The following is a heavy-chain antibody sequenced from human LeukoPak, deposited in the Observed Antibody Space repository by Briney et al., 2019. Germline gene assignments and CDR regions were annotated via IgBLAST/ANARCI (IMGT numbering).Heavy chain of an antibody. J-gene: IGHJ4*02. Sequence: SETLSLTCTVSGGSINSSSYYWGWIRQPPGKGLEWIGSIYYSGSTYYNPSLKSRVTISVDTSENQFSLKLSSVTAADTAVYYCARHQGIAARPFDYWGQGTLVTVSS. CDR1: GGSINSSSYY. CDR3: ARHQGIAARPFDY. V-gene: IGHV4-39*01. D-gene: IGHD6-6*01. CDR2: IYYSGST.